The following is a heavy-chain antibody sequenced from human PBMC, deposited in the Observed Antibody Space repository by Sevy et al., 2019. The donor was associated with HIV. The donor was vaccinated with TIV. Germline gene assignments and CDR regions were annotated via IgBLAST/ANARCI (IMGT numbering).Heavy chain of an antibody. J-gene: IGHJ4*02. CDR3: AGADGGGDCYLVFDY. CDR1: GFTFSTYG. Sequence: GGSLRLSCAASGFTFSTYGMHWVRQAPGKGLEWVAFIRLDGNSKYYADSVKGRFTISRDKSKNTLDLQVNSLSAEDRPVYYCAGADGGGDCYLVFDYRGQGTLVTVSS. V-gene: IGHV3-30*02. CDR2: IRLDGNSK. D-gene: IGHD2-21*01.